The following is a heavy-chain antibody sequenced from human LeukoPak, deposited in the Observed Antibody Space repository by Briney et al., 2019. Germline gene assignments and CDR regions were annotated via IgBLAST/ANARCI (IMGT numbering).Heavy chain of an antibody. V-gene: IGHV4-39*07. Sequence: KPSETLSLTCTVSGGSISSSSYYWGWIRQPPGKGLEWIGSIYYSGSTYYNPSLKSRVTISVDTSKNQFSLKLSSVTAADTAVYYWARAGPGFYYYYYMDVWGKGTTVTISS. CDR1: GGSISSSSYY. CDR3: ARAGPGFYYYYYMDV. CDR2: IYYSGST. J-gene: IGHJ6*03.